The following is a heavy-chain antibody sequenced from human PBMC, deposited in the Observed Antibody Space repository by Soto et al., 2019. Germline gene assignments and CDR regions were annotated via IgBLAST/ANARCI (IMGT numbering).Heavy chain of an antibody. CDR2: IDHSGTN. D-gene: IGHD2-2*01. CDR3: ARVPDR. V-gene: IGHV4-30-2*01. Sequence: QLQLQESGSGLVKPAQTLSLTCAVSGGSISSGGYSWSWIRQPPGKGLEWIGYIDHSGTNCYTASLKSPVSISMDRSKKQFCLKLRSVDAADTAVYYCARVPDRWGQGTLVTVSS. J-gene: IGHJ5*02. CDR1: GGSISSGGYS.